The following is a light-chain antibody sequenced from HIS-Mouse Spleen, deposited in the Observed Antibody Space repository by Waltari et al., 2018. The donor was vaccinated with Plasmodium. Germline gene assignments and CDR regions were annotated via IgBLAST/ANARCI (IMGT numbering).Light chain of an antibody. CDR1: ALPKQY. V-gene: IGLV3-10*01. CDR2: EDS. J-gene: IGLJ3*02. CDR3: YSTDSSGNHRV. Sequence: SYELTQPPSVSVSPGQTARITCSGDALPKQYAYWYQQKLGQAPVLVIYEDSKRPSGIPERFSGSSSGTMATLTISGAQVEDEADYYCYSTDSSGNHRVFGGGTKLTVL.